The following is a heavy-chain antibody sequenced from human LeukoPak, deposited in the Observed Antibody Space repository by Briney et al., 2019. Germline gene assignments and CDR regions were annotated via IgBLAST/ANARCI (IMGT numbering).Heavy chain of an antibody. V-gene: IGHV4-39*02. J-gene: IGHJ4*02. CDR3: ARDLTVIDY. CDR1: GGSISSSSYY. CDR2: IYYSGST. Sequence: SETLSLTCTVSGGSISSSSYYWGWIRQPPGKGLEWIGSIYYSGSTYYNPSLKSRVTISVDTSKNQFSLKLSSVTAADTAVYYCARDLTVIDYWGQGTLVTVSS. D-gene: IGHD4-17*01.